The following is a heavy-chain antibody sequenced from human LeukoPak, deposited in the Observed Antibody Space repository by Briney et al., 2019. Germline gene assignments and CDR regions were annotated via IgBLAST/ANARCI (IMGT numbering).Heavy chain of an antibody. CDR3: ARSVVRPDYYYYYMDV. J-gene: IGHJ6*03. D-gene: IGHD2/OR15-2a*01. CDR1: GGSISSYY. CDR2: IYTSGST. Sequence: PSETLSLTCTVSGGSISSYYWSWIRQPAGKGLEWIGRIYTSGSTNYNPSLKSRVTMSVDTSKNQFSLKLSSVTAADTAVYYCARSVVRPDYYYYYMDVWGKGTTVTVSS. V-gene: IGHV4-4*07.